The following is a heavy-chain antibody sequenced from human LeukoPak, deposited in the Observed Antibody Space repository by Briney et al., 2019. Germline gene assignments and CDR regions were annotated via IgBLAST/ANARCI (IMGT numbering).Heavy chain of an antibody. J-gene: IGHJ5*02. CDR2: IYYSGST. D-gene: IGHD3-9*01. CDR1: GGSISNSSYY. V-gene: IGHV4-39*07. Sequence: SETLSLTCTVSGGSISNSSYYWGWIRQPPGKGLEWIGSIYYSGSTYYNPSLKSRVTISVDTSKSQFSLKLSSVTAADTAVYYCAREKDILTGYLPAYWFDPWGQGTLVTVSS. CDR3: AREKDILTGYLPAYWFDP.